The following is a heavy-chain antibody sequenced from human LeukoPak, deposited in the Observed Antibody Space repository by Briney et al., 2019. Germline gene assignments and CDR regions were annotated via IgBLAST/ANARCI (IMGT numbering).Heavy chain of an antibody. CDR1: GFTFSDYD. CDR2: ISGLSTHI. CDR3: GRAFPPLRTSSAGDL. V-gene: IGHV3-69-1*02. D-gene: IGHD3-16*01. J-gene: IGHJ4*02. Sequence: GGSLRLSCSASGFTFSDYDMDWVRQAPGKGLEWVSSISGLSTHIYYGDSVKGRFSISRDNAKNSVYLQMNSLGVEDTAIYYCGRAFPPLRTSSAGDLWGQGILVTVSS.